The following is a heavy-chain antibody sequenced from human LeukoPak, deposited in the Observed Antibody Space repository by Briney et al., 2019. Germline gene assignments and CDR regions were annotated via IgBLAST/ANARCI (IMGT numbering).Heavy chain of an antibody. CDR3: ARGKYSSFDN. Sequence: SQTLSLTCDISGDSLFTNGVAWNWIRQSPSRGLEWLGRTYYRSKWSFEYGVSVKSRISINADTSKNQFSPQLSSVTPEDTAVYYCARGKYSSFDNWGQGTLVTVSS. CDR1: GDSLFTNGVA. D-gene: IGHD6-13*01. J-gene: IGHJ4*02. CDR2: TYYRSKWSF. V-gene: IGHV6-1*01.